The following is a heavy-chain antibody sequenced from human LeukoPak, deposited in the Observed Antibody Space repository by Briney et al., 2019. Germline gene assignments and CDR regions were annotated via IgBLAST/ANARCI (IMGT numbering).Heavy chain of an antibody. Sequence: GGSLRFSCAASGFTFSNYAMSWVRQAPGKGLEWVSAISGSGGSTYYADSVKGRFTISRDNSKNTLYLQMNSLRAEDTAVYYCVQQGAGYSSSFDYWGQGTLVIVSS. V-gene: IGHV3-23*01. D-gene: IGHD6-13*01. CDR2: ISGSGGST. J-gene: IGHJ4*02. CDR3: VQQGAGYSSSFDY. CDR1: GFTFSNYA.